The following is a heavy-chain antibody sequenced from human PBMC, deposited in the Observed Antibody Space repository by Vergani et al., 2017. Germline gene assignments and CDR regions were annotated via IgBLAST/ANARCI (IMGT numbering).Heavy chain of an antibody. J-gene: IGHJ5*02. D-gene: IGHD2-21*01. CDR3: SRSIGYCAAATCRAYYFDH. CDR1: VYIFKNYY. Sequence: VQLVQSGAEVRKPGASVTVSCTASVYIFKNYYIHWLRQAPGQAFEWMGILNPTTGHTTSAQKFMGRVDMPRDPSTDTSARTVQMTLRSRRSEDTAVYYCSRSIGYCAAATCRAYYFDHWGQGTRVTVSS. CDR2: LNPTTGHT. V-gene: IGHV1-46*02.